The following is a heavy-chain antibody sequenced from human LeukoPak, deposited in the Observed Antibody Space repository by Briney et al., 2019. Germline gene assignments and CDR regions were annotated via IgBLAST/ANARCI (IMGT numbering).Heavy chain of an antibody. J-gene: IGHJ3*01. V-gene: IGHV3-74*03. D-gene: IGHD1-14*01. CDR1: GLTFSNYY. Sequence: PGRSLRLSCAASGLTFSNYYMHWVRQAPGKGLVWVSHINPDGSSTKYADSVKGRFTISRDNSENTLYLQMNSLRAEDTAMYYCTKSGPPDPYWGQGTMVTVSS. CDR2: INPDGSST. CDR3: TKSGPPDPY.